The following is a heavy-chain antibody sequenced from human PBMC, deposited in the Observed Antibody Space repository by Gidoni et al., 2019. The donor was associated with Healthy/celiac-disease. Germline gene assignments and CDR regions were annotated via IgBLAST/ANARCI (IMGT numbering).Heavy chain of an antibody. V-gene: IGHV1-8*01. CDR2: MNPNSSNT. D-gene: IGHD6-19*01. Sequence: VQLVQSGAEVKKPGASVKVSCKASGSTFTSYDINWVRQATGQGLEWMGWMNPNSSNTGYAQKFQGRVTMTRNTSISTAYMELSSLRSEDTAVYYCARGRAVAGSRWYFDYWGQGTLVTVSS. CDR1: GSTFTSYD. CDR3: ARGRAVAGSRWYFDY. J-gene: IGHJ4*02.